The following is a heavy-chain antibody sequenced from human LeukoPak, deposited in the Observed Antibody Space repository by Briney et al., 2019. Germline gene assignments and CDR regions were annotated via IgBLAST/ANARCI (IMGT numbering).Heavy chain of an antibody. CDR2: IYYSGYT. CDR3: ARGVDSSGYPIDY. CDR1: GGSISSYY. D-gene: IGHD3-22*01. Sequence: SETLSLTCTVSGGSISSYYWSWIRQPPGKGLKWIGNIYYSGYTTYSPSLRSRVTISVDTSKNQFSLKLSSVTAADTAVYYCARGVDSSGYPIDYWGQGTLVTVSS. J-gene: IGHJ4*02. V-gene: IGHV4-59*12.